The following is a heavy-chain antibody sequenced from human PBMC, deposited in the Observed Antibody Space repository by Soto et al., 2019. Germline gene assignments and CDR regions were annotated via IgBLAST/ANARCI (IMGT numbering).Heavy chain of an antibody. J-gene: IGHJ6*02. Sequence: SETLSLTCTVSGGSISSYYWSWIRQPPGKGLEWIGYIYYSGSTNYNPSLKSRVTISVDTSNNQFSLKLSSVTAADTVVYYCARGGYYVFWSGYYKGGHYYYGMDVWGQGTTVTVSS. V-gene: IGHV4-59*01. CDR1: GGSISSYY. CDR2: IYYSGST. CDR3: ARGGYYVFWSGYYKGGHYYYGMDV. D-gene: IGHD3-3*01.